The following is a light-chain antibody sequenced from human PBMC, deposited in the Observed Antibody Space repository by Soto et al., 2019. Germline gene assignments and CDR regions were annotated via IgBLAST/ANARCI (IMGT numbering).Light chain of an antibody. V-gene: IGKV3-20*01. CDR1: QSVSSY. J-gene: IGKJ1*01. CDR2: DAS. CDR3: HQYGSSPAT. Sequence: IVVTQSPSAVSLSPGERATLSCRASQSVSSYLAWYQQKPGQAPRLLIYDASNRATGIPDRFSGSGSGTDFTLTISRLEPEDFAVYYCHQYGSSPATFGQGTKVDIK.